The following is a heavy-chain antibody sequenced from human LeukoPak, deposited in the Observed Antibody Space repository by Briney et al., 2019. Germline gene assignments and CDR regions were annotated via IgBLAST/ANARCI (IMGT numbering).Heavy chain of an antibody. J-gene: IGHJ4*02. CDR1: GYTFTSYG. Sequence: GASVKVSYKASGYTFTSYGISWVRQAPGQGLEWMGWISTYNGNTNYAQNFQGRVTMTTDQSTSTAYMELRSLRSDDTAVYYWARDSLSGSYKLDYWGQGTLVTVSS. CDR2: ISTYNGNT. V-gene: IGHV1-18*01. CDR3: ARDSLSGSYKLDY. D-gene: IGHD1-26*01.